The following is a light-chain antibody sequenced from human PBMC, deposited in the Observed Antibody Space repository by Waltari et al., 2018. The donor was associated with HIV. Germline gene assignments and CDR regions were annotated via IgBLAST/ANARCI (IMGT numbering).Light chain of an antibody. V-gene: IGKV2-28*01. CDR3: MQALQTLKT. CDR1: QSLLQINGYNY. J-gene: IGKJ4*01. Sequence: DIVMPQSPLSLPVTPGAPASISCTSTQSLLQINGYNYWDWHLQNPGQSPQLLVYLGSNRASGVPDRFSGSGSGTDFTLKISRVEAEDVGVYYCMQALQTLKTFGGGTKVEIK. CDR2: LGS.